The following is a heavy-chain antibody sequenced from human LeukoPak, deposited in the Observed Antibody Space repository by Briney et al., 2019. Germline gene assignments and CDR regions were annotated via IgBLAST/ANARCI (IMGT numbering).Heavy chain of an antibody. CDR2: ISYDGSNK. Sequence: PGGSLRLSCAASGFTFSSYAMHWVRQAPGKGLEWVAVISYDGSNKYYADSVKGRFTISRDNSKNTLYLQMNSLRAEDTAVYYCARPLTYCSGGSCYGNWFDPWGQGTLVTVSS. J-gene: IGHJ5*02. D-gene: IGHD2-15*01. CDR1: GFTFSSYA. CDR3: ARPLTYCSGGSCYGNWFDP. V-gene: IGHV3-30-3*01.